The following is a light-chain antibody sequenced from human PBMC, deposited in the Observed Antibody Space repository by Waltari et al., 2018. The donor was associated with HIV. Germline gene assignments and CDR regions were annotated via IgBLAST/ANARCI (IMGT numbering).Light chain of an antibody. Sequence: QSALTQPASVSGSPGQSITISCTGTGSHVGGYNSVSWYQHHPGKAPKLMIYEVSNRPSGVSNRFSGSKSGNTASLTISGLQAEDEADYYCSSYTSSSTYVFGTGTKVTVL. J-gene: IGLJ1*01. CDR1: GSHVGGYNS. CDR3: SSYTSSSTYV. V-gene: IGLV2-14*01. CDR2: EVS.